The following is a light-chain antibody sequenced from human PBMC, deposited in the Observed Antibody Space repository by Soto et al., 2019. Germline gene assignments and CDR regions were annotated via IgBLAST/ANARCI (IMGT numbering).Light chain of an antibody. J-gene: IGKJ1*01. CDR3: QQTCSLPRT. Sequence: DVQMTQSPSSLSASVGDTVTMSCRSSRSISTSVSWYQQKPGKSPTLLIYGASARQTGVPYKFSASGSGTDFTLTISGLQREDVATYYCQQTCSLPRTFGQGTTVDLK. CDR2: GAS. CDR1: RSISTS. V-gene: IGKV1-39*01.